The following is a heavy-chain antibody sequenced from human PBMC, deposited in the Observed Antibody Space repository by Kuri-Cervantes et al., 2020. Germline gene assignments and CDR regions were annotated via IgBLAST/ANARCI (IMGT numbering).Heavy chain of an antibody. V-gene: IGHV4-59*12. CDR1: GGSISSYY. CDR3: ARRRGRGYYDSSGYWFDP. J-gene: IGHJ5*02. D-gene: IGHD3-22*01. CDR2: IYGSGST. Sequence: SETLSLTCTVSGGSISSYYWSWIRQPPGKGLEWIGYIYGSGSTNYNPSLKSRVTISVDTSKNQFSLKLSSVTAADTAVYYCARRRGRGYYDSSGYWFDPWGQGTLVTVSS.